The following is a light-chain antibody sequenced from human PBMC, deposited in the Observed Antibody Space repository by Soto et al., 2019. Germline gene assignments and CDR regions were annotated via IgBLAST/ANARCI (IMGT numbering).Light chain of an antibody. J-gene: IGLJ1*01. CDR2: DVF. Sequence: QSALTQLASVSGSPGQSITISCTGTSSDVGGYDYVSWYQQRPGKAPKLLIYDVFNRPSGVSNRFSGSRSDNTASLTISGLQAEDEADYYCSSYTSSSTLVFGTGTKLTVL. V-gene: IGLV2-14*03. CDR1: SSDVGGYDY. CDR3: SSYTSSSTLV.